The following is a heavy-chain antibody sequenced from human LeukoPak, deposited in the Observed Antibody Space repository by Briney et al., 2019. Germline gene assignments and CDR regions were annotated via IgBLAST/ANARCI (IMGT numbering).Heavy chain of an antibody. CDR3: VRDSVGLCYFNY. CDR1: GFTVRSNY. D-gene: IGHD1-26*01. Sequence: PGGSLRLPCAASGFTVRSNYMGWVRQAPGKGLEWVAAIYSGGSTYYADSVKGRFTISRDNSKNTLYLQMNSLRAEDTAVYYCVRDSVGLCYFNYWGQGTLVTVSS. CDR2: IYSGGST. V-gene: IGHV3-53*01. J-gene: IGHJ4*02.